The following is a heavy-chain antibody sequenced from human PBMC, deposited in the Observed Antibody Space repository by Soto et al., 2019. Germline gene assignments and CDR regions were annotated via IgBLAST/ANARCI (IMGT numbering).Heavy chain of an antibody. CDR1: GGTFSCYV. J-gene: IGHJ4*02. Sequence: QVQLVQSGAEVKKPGSSVKVSCKASGGTFSCYVISWVRQAPGQGLEWMGGFNPIFDTANYAQKLQGRVTITADGSTNTVYMELSSLRSEDTAIYYCAKSFGVPYYFDDWGQGTLVTVSS. CDR3: AKSFGVPYYFDD. D-gene: IGHD3-10*01. CDR2: FNPIFDTA. V-gene: IGHV1-69*12.